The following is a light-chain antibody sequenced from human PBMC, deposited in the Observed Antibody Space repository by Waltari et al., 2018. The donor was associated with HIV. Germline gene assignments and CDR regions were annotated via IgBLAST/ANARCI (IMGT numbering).Light chain of an antibody. V-gene: IGLV2-11*01. CDR2: DVR. Sequence: QSALTQPRPVSGSPGQSVTISCTGTSSDVGAYNRVSWTPQHTGKTPIVVVYDVRGPPAGVPDLFSGSKSANTASLTISGLHADDEADYHCCSFAGSYIVFGTGTKVTVL. J-gene: IGLJ1*01. CDR3: CSFAGSYIV. CDR1: SSDVGAYNR.